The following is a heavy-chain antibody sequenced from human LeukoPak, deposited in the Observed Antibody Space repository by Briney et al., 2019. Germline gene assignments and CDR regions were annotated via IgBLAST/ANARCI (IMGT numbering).Heavy chain of an antibody. D-gene: IGHD3-22*01. CDR3: AGVPHYYDSSGYYT. CDR2: INSDGSWT. CDR1: GNYW. V-gene: IGHV3-74*01. J-gene: IGHJ5*02. Sequence: GGSLRLSCAASGNYWMHWVRQAPGKGLVWVSHINSDGSWTSYADSVKGRFTISKDNAKNTVYLQMNSLRAEDTAVYYCAGVPHYYDSSGYYTWGQGTLVTVSS.